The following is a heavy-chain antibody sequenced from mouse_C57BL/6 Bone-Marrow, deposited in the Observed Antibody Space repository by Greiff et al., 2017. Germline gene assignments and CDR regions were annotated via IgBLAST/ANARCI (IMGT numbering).Heavy chain of an antibody. V-gene: IGHV5-4*01. J-gene: IGHJ4*01. CDR3: ARESLGPPYYAMDY. CDR1: GFTFSSYA. CDR2: ISDGGSYT. Sequence: EVKVVESGGGLVKPGGSLKLSCAASGFTFSSYAMSWVRQTPEKRLEWVATISDGGSYTYYPDNVKGRFTISRDNAKNNLYLQMSHLKSEDTAMYYCARESLGPPYYAMDYWGQGTSVTVSS.